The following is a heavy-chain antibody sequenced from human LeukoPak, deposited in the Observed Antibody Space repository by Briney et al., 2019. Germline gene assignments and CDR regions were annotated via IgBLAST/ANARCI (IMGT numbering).Heavy chain of an antibody. Sequence: GGSLRLSCVASGFTVSSDYMSWVRQAPGKGLEWVSVVYSDGNTYYADSVRGRFTISRDNSKNTVSLQMNRLRVDDTAVYYCARAFVPPPDRITMIVVAPRGIAFDIWGQGTMVTVSS. V-gene: IGHV3-66*01. CDR1: GFTVSSDY. CDR3: ARAFVPPPDRITMIVVAPRGIAFDI. CDR2: VYSDGNT. D-gene: IGHD3-22*01. J-gene: IGHJ3*02.